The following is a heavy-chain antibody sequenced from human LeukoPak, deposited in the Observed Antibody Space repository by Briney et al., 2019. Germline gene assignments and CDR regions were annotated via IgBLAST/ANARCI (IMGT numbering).Heavy chain of an antibody. CDR2: INGGDFST. J-gene: IGHJ4*02. CDR3: ATANPTPRGINFDY. D-gene: IGHD3-10*01. V-gene: IGHV3-23*01. CDR1: GFTFSTSA. Sequence: PGGSLRLSCAASGFTFSTSAMSWVRQAPGKGLQWLSSINGGDFSTFYADSVKGRFTISRDRSKNILYLQMNSQRTDDTAIYYCATANPTPRGINFDYWGQGTLVTVSS.